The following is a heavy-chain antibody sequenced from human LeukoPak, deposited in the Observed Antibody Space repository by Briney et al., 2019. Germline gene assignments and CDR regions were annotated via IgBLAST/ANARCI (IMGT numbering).Heavy chain of an antibody. D-gene: IGHD5-24*01. J-gene: IGHJ5*02. CDR1: GFTFSSYA. V-gene: IGHV3-23*01. Sequence: GSLPLSCAASGFTFSSYAMSWVRQAPGKGLEWVSAISGSGGGTYYADSVKGRFTISRDNSKNTLYLQMNSLRAEDTAVYYCAKDAERWLQYNWFDPWGQGTLVTVSS. CDR2: ISGSGGGT. CDR3: AKDAERWLQYNWFDP.